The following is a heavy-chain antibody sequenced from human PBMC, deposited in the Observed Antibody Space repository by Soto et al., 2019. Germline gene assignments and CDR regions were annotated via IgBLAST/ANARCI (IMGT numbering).Heavy chain of an antibody. CDR1: GDTFSSYT. J-gene: IGHJ6*02. CDR3: ARDGSGSRSRASPMDV. CDR2: IIPIFGTA. V-gene: IGHV1-69*01. Sequence: QVQLVQSGAEVKKPGSSVKVSCKASGDTFSSYTISWVRQAPGQGLEWMGGIIPIFGTANYAQKFQGRVTITADESTSTAYMELSSLRSEDTAVYYCARDGSGSRSRASPMDVWGQGTTVTVSS. D-gene: IGHD3-22*01.